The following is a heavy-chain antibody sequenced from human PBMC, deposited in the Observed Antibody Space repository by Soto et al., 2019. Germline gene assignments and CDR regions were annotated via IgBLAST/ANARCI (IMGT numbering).Heavy chain of an antibody. CDR1: GYTFTSYG. J-gene: IGHJ6*02. CDR2: ISAYNGNT. D-gene: IGHD2-2*01. Sequence: GASVKVSCKASGYTFTSYGISWVRQAPGQGLEWMGWISAYNGNTNYAQKLQGRVTMTTDTSTSTAYMELRSLRSDDTAVYYCARDIVVVPAARLYYYYGMDVWGQGTTVTVSS. CDR3: ARDIVVVPAARLYYYYGMDV. V-gene: IGHV1-18*01.